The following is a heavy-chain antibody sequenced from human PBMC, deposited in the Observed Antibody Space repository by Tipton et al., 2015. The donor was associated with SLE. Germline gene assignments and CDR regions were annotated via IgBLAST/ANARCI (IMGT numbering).Heavy chain of an antibody. CDR2: IYYSGST. CDR3: ARGSSSSSLYYYYYMDV. J-gene: IGHJ6*03. V-gene: IGHV4-59*01. CDR1: GGSISSYY. D-gene: IGHD6-6*01. Sequence: TLSLTCTVSGGSISSYYWSWIRQPPGKGLEWIGYIYYSGSTNYNPSLKSRVTISVDTSKNQFSLKLSSVTAADTAVYYCARGSSSSSLYYYYYMDVWGKGTTVTVSS.